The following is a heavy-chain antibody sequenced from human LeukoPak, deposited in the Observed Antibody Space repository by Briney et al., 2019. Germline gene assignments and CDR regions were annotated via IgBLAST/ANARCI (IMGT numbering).Heavy chain of an antibody. CDR3: AREGYCGGDCHIDY. V-gene: IGHV1-2*02. CDR2: INPNSGGT. Sequence: GASVTVSCKASGYTFTGYYMHWVRQAPGQGLEWMGWINPNSGGTNYAQKFQGRVTVTRDTSISTAYMELSRLRSDDTAVYYCAREGYCGGDCHIDYWGQGTLVTVSS. D-gene: IGHD2-21*02. CDR1: GYTFTGYY. J-gene: IGHJ4*02.